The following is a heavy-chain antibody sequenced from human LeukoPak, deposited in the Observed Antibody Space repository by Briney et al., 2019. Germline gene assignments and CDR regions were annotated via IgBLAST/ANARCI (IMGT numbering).Heavy chain of an antibody. CDR1: GFTFSSYW. CDR3: ARADAPALLSQFDY. Sequence: PGGSLRLSCAASGFTFSSYWMHWVRQALGKGLVRVSRINSDGSSTSYADSVKGRFTISRDNAKNTLYLQMNSLRAEDTAVYYCARADAPALLSQFDYWGQGTLVTVSS. D-gene: IGHD2-2*01. J-gene: IGHJ4*02. CDR2: INSDGSST. V-gene: IGHV3-74*01.